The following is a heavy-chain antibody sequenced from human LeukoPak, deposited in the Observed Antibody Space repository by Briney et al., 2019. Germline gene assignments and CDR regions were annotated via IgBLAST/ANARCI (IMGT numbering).Heavy chain of an antibody. CDR3: ARDVCSGGSCYPPDFDY. CDR2: ISGSGGST. Sequence: GGSLRLSCAASGFTFSSYGMSWVRQAPGKGLEWVSGISGSGGSTYYADSVKGRFTISRDNAKNSLYLQMNSLRAEDTAVYYCARDVCSGGSCYPPDFDYWGQGTLVTVSS. V-gene: IGHV3-23*01. CDR1: GFTFSSYG. D-gene: IGHD2-15*01. J-gene: IGHJ4*02.